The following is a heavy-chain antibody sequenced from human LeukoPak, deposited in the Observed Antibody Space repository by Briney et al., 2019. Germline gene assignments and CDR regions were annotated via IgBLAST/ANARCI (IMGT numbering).Heavy chain of an antibody. CDR2: IYYSGST. D-gene: IGHD5-18*01. Sequence: KPSETLSLTCTVSGGSVSSGSYYWSWIRQPPGKGLEWIGYIYYSGSTHYNPSLKSRVTISVDTSKNQFSLKVRSVTAADTAVYYCARDQIQLHNFDIWGQGTLVTVSS. CDR1: GGSVSSGSYY. V-gene: IGHV4-61*01. CDR3: ARDQIQLHNFDI. J-gene: IGHJ3*02.